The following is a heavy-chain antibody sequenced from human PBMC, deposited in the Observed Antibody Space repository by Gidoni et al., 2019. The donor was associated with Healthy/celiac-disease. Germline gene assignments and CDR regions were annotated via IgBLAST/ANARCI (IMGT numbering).Heavy chain of an antibody. V-gene: IGHV3-64D*06. CDR2: ISSNGGST. CDR1: GFTFSSYA. CDR3: VKEYYYDSSGYYY. Sequence: EVQLVESGGGLVQHGGSLRLSCSASGFTFSSYAMHWVRQAPGKGLEYVSAISSNGGSTYYADSVKGRFTISRDNSKNTLYLQMSSLRAEDTAVYYCVKEYYYDSSGYYYWGQGTLVTVSS. D-gene: IGHD3-22*01. J-gene: IGHJ4*02.